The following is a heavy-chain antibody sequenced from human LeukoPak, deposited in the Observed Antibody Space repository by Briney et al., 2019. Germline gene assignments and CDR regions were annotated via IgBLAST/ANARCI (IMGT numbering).Heavy chain of an antibody. CDR1: GLTFSIYA. D-gene: IGHD1-26*01. CDR2: ISGGGGTT. CDR3: AKRTGGGTYSEYFQH. Sequence: GGSLRLSCAASGLTFSIYAMSWVRQAPGKGLEWVSAISGGGGTTYYADSVKGLFTISRDNSKNTLYLQMNSLRAEDTAVYYCAKRTGGGTYSEYFQHWGQGTLVTVSS. V-gene: IGHV3-23*01. J-gene: IGHJ1*01.